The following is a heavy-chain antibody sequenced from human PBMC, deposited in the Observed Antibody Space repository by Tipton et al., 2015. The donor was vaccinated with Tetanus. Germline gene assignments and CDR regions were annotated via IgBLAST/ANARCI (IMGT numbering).Heavy chain of an antibody. D-gene: IGHD5-24*01. V-gene: IGHV4-39*07. J-gene: IGHJ4*01. CDR1: GDSIGRTSPY. Sequence: TLSLTCTVSGDSIGRTSPYWGWIRQPPGKGLEWIGEIHPSGTTDYNPSLKSRVIISVDTSKNQFSLKLSSVTAADSALYFCARGTDAYKSGNYWGQGTLVTVSS. CDR3: ARGTDAYKSGNY. CDR2: IHPSGTT.